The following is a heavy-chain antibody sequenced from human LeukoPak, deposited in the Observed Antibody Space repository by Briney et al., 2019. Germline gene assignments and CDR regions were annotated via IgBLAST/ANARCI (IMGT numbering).Heavy chain of an antibody. D-gene: IGHD3-10*01. J-gene: IGHJ5*02. CDR1: GFTFSSYW. CDR2: INTDGSST. CDR3: AKVRPGVRGYYGSGSYYNH. Sequence: QAGGSLRLSCAASGFTFSSYWMHWVRHAPGKGLVWVSRINTDGSSTSYADSVKGRFTISRDNAKNTLYLQMNSLRAEDTAVYYCAKVRPGVRGYYGSGSYYNHWGQGTLVTVSS. V-gene: IGHV3-74*01.